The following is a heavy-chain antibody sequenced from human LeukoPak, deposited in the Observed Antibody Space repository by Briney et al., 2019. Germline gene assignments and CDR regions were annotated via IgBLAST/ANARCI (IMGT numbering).Heavy chain of an antibody. CDR2: INHSGST. D-gene: IGHD3-22*01. Sequence: PSETLSLTCAVYGGSFSGYYWSWIRQPPGKGLEWIGEINHSGSTNYNPSLKSRVTISVDTSKNQFSLKLSSVTAADTAVYYCARRRLGYYYDSSGYPLWGQGTLVTVSS. V-gene: IGHV4-34*01. J-gene: IGHJ4*02. CDR1: GGSFSGYY. CDR3: ARRRLGYYYDSSGYPL.